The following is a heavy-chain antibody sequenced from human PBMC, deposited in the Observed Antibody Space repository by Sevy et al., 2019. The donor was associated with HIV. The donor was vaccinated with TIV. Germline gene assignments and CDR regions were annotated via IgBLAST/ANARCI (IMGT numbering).Heavy chain of an antibody. CDR1: GFTFSSYA. Sequence: GGSLRLSCAASGFTFSSYAMSWVRQAPGKGLEWVSAISGSGGSTYYADSVKGRFTISRDNSKNTLYLQMNSLRAEDTAVYYCAKQPSFPYYDFWSGYYTSHEVFDYRGQGTLVTVSS. CDR3: AKQPSFPYYDFWSGYYTSHEVFDY. V-gene: IGHV3-23*01. J-gene: IGHJ4*02. D-gene: IGHD3-3*01. CDR2: ISGSGGST.